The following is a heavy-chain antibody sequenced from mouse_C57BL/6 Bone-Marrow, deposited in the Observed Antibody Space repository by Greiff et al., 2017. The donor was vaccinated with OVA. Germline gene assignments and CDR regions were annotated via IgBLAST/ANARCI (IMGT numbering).Heavy chain of an antibody. Sequence: EVKVVESGGGLVQPGESLKLSCESNEYAFPSHDMSWVRKTPEKRLELVAAINSDGGSTYYPDTMERRFIISRDNTKKTLYLQMSSLRSEDTALYYCARQGGRGYWYFDVWGTGTTVTVSS. CDR3: ARQGGRGYWYFDV. CDR1: EYAFPSHD. D-gene: IGHD1-1*02. V-gene: IGHV5-2*01. CDR2: INSDGGST. J-gene: IGHJ1*03.